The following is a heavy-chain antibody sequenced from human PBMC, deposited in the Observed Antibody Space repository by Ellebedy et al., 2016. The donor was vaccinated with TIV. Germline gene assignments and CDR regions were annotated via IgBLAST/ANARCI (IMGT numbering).Heavy chain of an antibody. Sequence: GESLKISCTASGFTFSSYWMFWVRQAPGKGLVWVSRINNDGSSAIYADSVKGRFTISRDNAKNTLYLQMNSLRAEDTAVYYCARANDGSGDYWGQGALVTVSS. V-gene: IGHV3-74*01. D-gene: IGHD6-25*01. CDR1: GFTFSSYW. CDR3: ARANDGSGDY. CDR2: INNDGSSA. J-gene: IGHJ4*02.